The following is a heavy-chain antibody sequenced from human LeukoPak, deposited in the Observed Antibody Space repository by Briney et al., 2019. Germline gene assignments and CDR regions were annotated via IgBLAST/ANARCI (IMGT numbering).Heavy chain of an antibody. J-gene: IGHJ4*02. CDR1: GFTFSRYW. D-gene: IGHD2-21*01. V-gene: IGHV3-7*01. CDR3: VRVGFSDEAFDH. CDR2: IKPDGSQE. Sequence: GGSLTFVCAGSGFTFSRYWMTWVRQAPGKGLEWMANIKPDGSQENYVDSAKGRFTISRDNAKESLFLQMNSLRDEDTAVYYCVRVGFSDEAFDHLGQGTLGTVSS.